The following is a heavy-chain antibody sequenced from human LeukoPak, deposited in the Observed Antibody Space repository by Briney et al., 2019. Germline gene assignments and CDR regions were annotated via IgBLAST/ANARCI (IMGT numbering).Heavy chain of an antibody. CDR1: GGSISGHF. D-gene: IGHD1-26*01. CDR2: VSYSGDT. CDR3: ARGGASSRYFGY. J-gene: IGHJ4*02. Sequence: PSETLSLTCTVSGGSISGHFRSWIRQPPGKGLEWIGFVSYSGDTNYSPSFNGRVTISLDTSKSQFSLNLNSVTAADTAVYFCARGGASSRYFGYWGQGTLVTVSS. V-gene: IGHV4-59*11.